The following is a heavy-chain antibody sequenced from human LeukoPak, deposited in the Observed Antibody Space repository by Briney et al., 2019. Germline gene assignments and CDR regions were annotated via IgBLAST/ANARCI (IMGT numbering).Heavy chain of an antibody. CDR1: GFTFSSYW. D-gene: IGHD3-3*01. CDR2: IGSSGRYF. V-gene: IGHV3-21*01. Sequence: GGSLRLSCAASGFTFSSYWMHWVRQAPGKGLEWVSSIGSSGRYFYYADSMKGRFTLSRDNTKNSLYLQMNSLRAEDTAVYYCVRGPGDFWSGYSDYWAQGTLVTVSS. CDR3: VRGPGDFWSGYSDY. J-gene: IGHJ4*02.